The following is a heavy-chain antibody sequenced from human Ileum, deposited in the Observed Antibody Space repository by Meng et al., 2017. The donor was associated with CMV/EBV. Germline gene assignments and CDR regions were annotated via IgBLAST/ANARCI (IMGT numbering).Heavy chain of an antibody. CDR2: VYWDDDK. CDR3: AYRRGGGSGWNWFGP. CDR1: GFSHSTDGVG. D-gene: IGHD6-19*01. V-gene: IGHV2-5*02. J-gene: IGHJ5*02. Sequence: QITLKESGPTLVKPTQSLTLTCTFSGFSHSTDGVGVGWIRQPPGKALEWLALVYWDDDKHYSPSLTSRVTVTKDTSENLVFLTLTNMDAVDTGTYYCAYRRGGGSGWNWFGPWGQGILVTVSS.